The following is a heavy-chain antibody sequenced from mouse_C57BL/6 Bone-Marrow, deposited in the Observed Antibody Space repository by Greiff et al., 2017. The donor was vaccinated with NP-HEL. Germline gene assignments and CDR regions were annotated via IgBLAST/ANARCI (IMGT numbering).Heavy chain of an antibody. CDR3: ARRFTTVVSPMDY. V-gene: IGHV5-6*02. CDR1: GFTFSSYG. J-gene: IGHJ4*01. CDR2: ISSGGSYT. D-gene: IGHD1-1*01. Sequence: DVKLVESGGDLVKPGGSLKLSCAASGFTFSSYGMSWVRQTPDKRLEWVATISSGGSYTYYPDSVKGRFTISRDNAKNTLYLQMSSLKSEDTAMYYCARRFTTVVSPMDYWGQGTSVTVSS.